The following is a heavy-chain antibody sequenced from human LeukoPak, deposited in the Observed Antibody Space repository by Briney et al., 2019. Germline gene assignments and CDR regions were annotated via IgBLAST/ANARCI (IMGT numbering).Heavy chain of an antibody. CDR1: GFTFSSYG. D-gene: IGHD1-14*01. J-gene: IGHJ6*03. CDR3: ASPPGTQYYYYYYMDV. Sequence: GGSLRLSCAASGFTFSSYGMHWVRQAPGKGLEWVSAISGSGGSTYYADSVKGRFTISRDNSKNTLYLQMNSLRAEDTAVYYCASPPGTQYYYYYYMDVWGKGTTVTVSS. V-gene: IGHV3-23*01. CDR2: ISGSGGST.